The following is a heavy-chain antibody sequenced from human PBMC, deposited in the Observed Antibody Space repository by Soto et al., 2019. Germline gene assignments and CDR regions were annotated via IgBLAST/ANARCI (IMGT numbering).Heavy chain of an antibody. CDR1: GGSISSSSYY. D-gene: IGHD3-9*01. CDR2: IYYSGST. V-gene: IGHV4-39*01. Sequence: QLQLQESGPGLVKPSETLSLTCTVSGGSISSSSYYWGWIRQPPGKGLEWIGSIYYSGSTYYNPSLKSRVTISVDTSKNQFSLKLSSVTAADTAVYYCARLGASFDWLLYFYWGQGTLDTVSS. J-gene: IGHJ4*02. CDR3: ARLGASFDWLLYFY.